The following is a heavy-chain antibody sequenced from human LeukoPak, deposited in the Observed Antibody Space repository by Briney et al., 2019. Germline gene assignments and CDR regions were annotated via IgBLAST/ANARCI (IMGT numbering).Heavy chain of an antibody. CDR2: VYYSGIT. CDR3: ARHLTSGDYFDY. J-gene: IGHJ4*02. D-gene: IGHD4-17*01. Sequence: PSETLSLTCTVSGGSISTYYWSWLRQPPGKGLEWIGYVYYSGITDYNPPLKSRVTISVDTSKSQFSLKLSSVTAADTAVYYCARHLTSGDYFDYWGQGTLVTVSS. CDR1: GGSISTYY. V-gene: IGHV4-59*08.